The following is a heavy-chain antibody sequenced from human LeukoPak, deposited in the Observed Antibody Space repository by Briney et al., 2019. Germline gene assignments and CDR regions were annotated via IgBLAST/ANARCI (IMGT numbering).Heavy chain of an antibody. CDR3: ARENDDYDFWSGYTI. Sequence: GGSLRLSCAASGFTFSSYWMSWVRQAPGKGLEWVANIKQDGSEKYYVDSVKGRFTISRDNAKNSLYLQMNSLRAEDTAVYYCARENDDYDFWSGYTIWGQGTLVTVSS. D-gene: IGHD3-3*01. V-gene: IGHV3-7*01. CDR2: IKQDGSEK. J-gene: IGHJ4*02. CDR1: GFTFSSYW.